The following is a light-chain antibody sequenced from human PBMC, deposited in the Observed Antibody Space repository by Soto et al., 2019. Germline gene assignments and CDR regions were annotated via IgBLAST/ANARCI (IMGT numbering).Light chain of an antibody. V-gene: IGLV2-14*01. CDR2: EVS. J-gene: IGLJ2*01. CDR3: CSYTGGTTLV. CDR1: SSDVGGYKY. Sequence: QSALTQPASVSGSPGQSFTISCTGSSSDVGGYKYVSWYQQHPGKAPKLMIFEVSNRPSGVSNRFSGSKSGNTASLTISGLQAEDEGDYYCCSYTGGTTLVCGGGTKLAVL.